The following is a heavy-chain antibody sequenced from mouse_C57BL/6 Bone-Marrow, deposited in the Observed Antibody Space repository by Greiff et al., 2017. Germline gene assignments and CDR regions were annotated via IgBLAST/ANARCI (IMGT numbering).Heavy chain of an antibody. Sequence: EVKLVESGGDLVKPGGSLKLSCAASGFTFSSYGMSWVRQTPDKRLEWVATISSGGSYTYYPDSVKGRFTISRDNAKNTLYLQMSSLKSEDTAMYYCARHGRYYYGSSYGYWGQGTTLTVSS. CDR3: ARHGRYYYGSSYGY. J-gene: IGHJ2*01. D-gene: IGHD1-1*01. V-gene: IGHV5-6*01. CDR1: GFTFSSYG. CDR2: ISSGGSYT.